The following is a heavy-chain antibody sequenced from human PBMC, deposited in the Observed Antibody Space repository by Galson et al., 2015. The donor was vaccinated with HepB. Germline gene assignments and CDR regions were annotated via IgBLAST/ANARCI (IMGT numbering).Heavy chain of an antibody. V-gene: IGHV3-23*01. Sequence: SLRLSCAASDFTFSSYAMSWVRQAPGKGLEWVSAISGSGGSTYYVDSVKGRFTISRDNTKNTLFLQMNSLRVEDTAVYYCAKDRYYDSSGYFTEADALDIWGQGTMVTVSS. D-gene: IGHD3-22*01. CDR2: ISGSGGST. CDR3: AKDRYYDSSGYFTEADALDI. CDR1: DFTFSSYA. J-gene: IGHJ3*02.